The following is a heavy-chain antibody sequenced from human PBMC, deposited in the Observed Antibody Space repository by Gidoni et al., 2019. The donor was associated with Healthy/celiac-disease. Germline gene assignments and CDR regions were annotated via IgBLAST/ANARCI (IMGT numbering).Heavy chain of an antibody. CDR2: IYYSGST. J-gene: IGHJ3*02. Sequence: QLQLQESGPGLVKPSETLSLTCTVSGGSISSSSDYWGWIRQPPGKGLEWIGSIYYSGSTYYNPSLKSRVTISVDTSKNQFSLKLSSVTAADTAVYYCASGLRSIHAFDIWGQGTMVTVSS. CDR3: ASGLRSIHAFDI. D-gene: IGHD3-10*01. CDR1: GGSISSSSDY. V-gene: IGHV4-39*01.